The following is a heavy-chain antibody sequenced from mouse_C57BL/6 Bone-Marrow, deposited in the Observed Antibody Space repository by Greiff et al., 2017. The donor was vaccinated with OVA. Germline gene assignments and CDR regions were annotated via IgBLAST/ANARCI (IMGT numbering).Heavy chain of an antibody. V-gene: IGHV1-61*01. Sequence: QVQLQQPGAELVRPGSSVKLSCKASGYTFTSYWMDWVKQRPGQGLEWNGNIYPSDSETHYNQKFKDKATLTVDKSSSTAYMQLSSLTSEDSAVYYCAKIFYYGNYRGNYWGQGTTLTVSS. CDR2: IYPSDSET. D-gene: IGHD2-1*01. CDR3: AKIFYYGNYRGNY. J-gene: IGHJ2*01. CDR1: GYTFTSYW.